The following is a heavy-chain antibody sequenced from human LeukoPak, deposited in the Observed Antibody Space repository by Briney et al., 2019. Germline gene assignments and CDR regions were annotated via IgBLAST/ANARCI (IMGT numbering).Heavy chain of an antibody. CDR3: AREYSDYGNAFDI. D-gene: IGHD4-17*01. V-gene: IGHV3-30-3*01. J-gene: IGHJ3*02. CDR1: GFTFSTYA. CDR2: ISYDGINK. Sequence: PGGSLRLSCAASGFTFSTYAMHWVRQAPGKGLEWVAVISYDGINKNYADPVKGRFTISRDNSKNTLYVQLNSLRAEDTAVYYCAREYSDYGNAFDIWGQGTTVTVSS.